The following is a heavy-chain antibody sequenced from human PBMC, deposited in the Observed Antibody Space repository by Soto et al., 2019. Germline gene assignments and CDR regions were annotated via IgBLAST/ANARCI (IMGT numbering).Heavy chain of an antibody. Sequence: PSETLSLTCAVCGGSFSGYYWSLIRQPPGKGLEWIGEINHSGSTNYNPSLKSRVTISVDTSKNQFSLKLRSVTAADTAVYYCERVVAFALRFSEYDYDGMDAWGQGTKVTGSS. D-gene: IGHD3-3*01. V-gene: IGHV4-34*01. CDR2: INHSGST. CDR3: ERVVAFALRFSEYDYDGMDA. J-gene: IGHJ6*02. CDR1: GGSFSGYY.